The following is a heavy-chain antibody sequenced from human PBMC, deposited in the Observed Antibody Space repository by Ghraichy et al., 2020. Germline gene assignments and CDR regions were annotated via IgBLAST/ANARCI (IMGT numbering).Heavy chain of an antibody. CDR1: GGSISSSSYY. CDR3: ARRKGTQFVY. V-gene: IGHV4-39*01. Sequence: SETLSLTCTVSGGSISSSSYYWGWIRQPPGKGLEWIGSIYYSGSTYYNPSLKSRVTISVDTSKNQFSLKLSSVTAADTAVYYCARRKGTQFVYWGQGTLVTVSS. J-gene: IGHJ4*02. CDR2: IYYSGST. D-gene: IGHD1-1*01.